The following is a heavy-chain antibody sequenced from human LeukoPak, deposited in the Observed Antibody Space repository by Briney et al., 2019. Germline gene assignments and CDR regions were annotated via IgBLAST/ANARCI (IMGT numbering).Heavy chain of an antibody. D-gene: IGHD3-10*01. CDR2: IYSSGSS. V-gene: IGHV4-4*08. CDR3: ARWSSVGSYYYFDY. Sequence: SEPLSLTCTVSGGSINSYYWSWIRQPPGKGLEWVGYIYSSGSSNYNPSLKRRGTIFVDPAKNQFSLKQSSVTAADTAVYYCARWSSVGSYYYFDYWGQGTLVTVSS. CDR1: GGSINSYY. J-gene: IGHJ4*02.